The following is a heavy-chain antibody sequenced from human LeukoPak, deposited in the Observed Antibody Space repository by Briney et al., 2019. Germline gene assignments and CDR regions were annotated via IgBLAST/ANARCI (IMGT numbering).Heavy chain of an antibody. V-gene: IGHV1-2*02. CDR1: GYTFTGYY. D-gene: IGHD7-27*01. Sequence: ASVKVSCKASGYTFTGYYVHWVRQAPGQGLEWMGWINPSSGGTNYQGRVTMTRDTSISTAYMELSRLRSDDTAVYYCARGRVTGDARWFDPWGQGTLVTVSS. J-gene: IGHJ5*02. CDR3: ARGRVTGDARWFDP. CDR2: INPSSGGT.